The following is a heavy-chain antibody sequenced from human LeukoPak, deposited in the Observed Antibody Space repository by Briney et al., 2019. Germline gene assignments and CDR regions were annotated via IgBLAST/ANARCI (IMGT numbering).Heavy chain of an antibody. CDR1: GFTLSRYG. V-gene: IGHV3-33*06. Sequence: GGSLRLSCAASGFTLSRYGVHWVRQAPGKGLEWVADIWSDGNNKYYADSVKGRFTISRDNSKNTLYLQMNSLRAEDTAVYYCAKHGPVLGVGYFAFDYWGQGTLVAVSS. CDR2: IWSDGNNK. CDR3: AKHGPVLGVGYFAFDY. D-gene: IGHD1-26*01. J-gene: IGHJ4*02.